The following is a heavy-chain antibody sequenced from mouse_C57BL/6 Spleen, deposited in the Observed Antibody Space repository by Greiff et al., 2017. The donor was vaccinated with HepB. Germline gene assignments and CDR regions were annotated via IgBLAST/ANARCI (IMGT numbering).Heavy chain of an antibody. CDR3: ARSEGYYGSSLYAMDY. CDR2: IDPSDSYT. Sequence: QVQLQQPGAELVRPGTSVKLSCKASGYTFSSYWMHWVKQRPGQGLEWIGVIDPSDSYTNYNQKFKGKATLTVDTSSSTAYMQLSSLTSEDSAVYYCARSEGYYGSSLYAMDYWGQGTSVTVSS. D-gene: IGHD1-1*01. CDR1: GYTFSSYW. V-gene: IGHV1-59*01. J-gene: IGHJ4*01.